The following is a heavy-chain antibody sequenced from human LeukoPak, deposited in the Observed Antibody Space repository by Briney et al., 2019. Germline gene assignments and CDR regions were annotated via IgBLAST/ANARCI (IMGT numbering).Heavy chain of an antibody. Sequence: KTSETLSLTCTVSGGSISSYYWSWIRQPPGKGLEWIGYIYYSGSTNYNPSLKSRVTISVDTSKNQFSLKLSSVTAADTAVYYCAGVGATGPFDYWGQGTLVTVSS. J-gene: IGHJ4*02. CDR3: AGVGATGPFDY. D-gene: IGHD1-26*01. CDR2: IYYSGST. CDR1: GGSISSYY. V-gene: IGHV4-59*01.